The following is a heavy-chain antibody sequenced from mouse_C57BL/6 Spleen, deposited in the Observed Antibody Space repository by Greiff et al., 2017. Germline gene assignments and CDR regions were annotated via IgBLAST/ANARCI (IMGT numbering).Heavy chain of an antibody. V-gene: IGHV1-7*01. CDR2: INPSSGYT. J-gene: IGHJ2*01. CDR3: AGIYYDYEGFDY. D-gene: IGHD2-4*01. Sequence: VQLQQSGAELAKPGASVKLSCKASGYTFTSYWMPWVQQRPGPGLEWIGYINPSSGYTKYNQKFKDKATLTADKSSSTAYMQLSSLTYEDAAVYYCAGIYYDYEGFDYWGQGTTLTVSS. CDR1: GYTFTSYW.